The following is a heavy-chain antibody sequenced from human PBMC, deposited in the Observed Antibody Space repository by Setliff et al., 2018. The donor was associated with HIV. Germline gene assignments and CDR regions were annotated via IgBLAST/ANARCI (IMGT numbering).Heavy chain of an antibody. CDR1: SGSFSTYY. Sequence: PSETLSLTCAVYSGSFSTYYWTWIRQPPGKGLEWIGEINHSGNTNYNPSLKSRVTMSVDTSKNQFSLKLNSVTAADTAVYYCARRGLVGAPTSFGFDYWGQGTLVTVSS. J-gene: IGHJ4*02. V-gene: IGHV4-34*01. CDR3: ARRGLVGAPTSFGFDY. D-gene: IGHD1-26*01. CDR2: INHSGNT.